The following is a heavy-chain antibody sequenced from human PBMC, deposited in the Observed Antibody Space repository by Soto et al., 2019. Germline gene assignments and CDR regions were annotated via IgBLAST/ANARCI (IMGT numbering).Heavy chain of an antibody. CDR1: GYTFTSYD. D-gene: IGHD6-19*01. CDR3: ARGSYSSGWYPYYYYYGMDV. V-gene: IGHV1-8*01. Sequence: ASVKVSCKASGYTFTSYDINWVRQATGQGLEWMGWMNPNSGNTGYAQKFQGRVTMTRNTSISTAYMELSSLGSEDTAVYYCARGSYSSGWYPYYYYYGMDVWGQGTTVTVSS. J-gene: IGHJ6*02. CDR2: MNPNSGNT.